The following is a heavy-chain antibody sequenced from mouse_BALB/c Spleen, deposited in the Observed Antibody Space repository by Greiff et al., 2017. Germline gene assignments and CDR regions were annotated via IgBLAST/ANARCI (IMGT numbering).Heavy chain of an antibody. CDR1: GFTFSSYG. D-gene: IGHD1-1*01. CDR2: INSNGGST. CDR3: ARASSYYYGSSYRHFDV. V-gene: IGHV5-6-3*01. J-gene: IGHJ1*01. Sequence: EVQLVESGGGLVQPGGSLKLSCAASGFTFSSYGMSWVRQTPDKRLELVATINSNGGSTYYPDSVKGRFTISRDNAKNTLYLQMSSLKSEDTAMYYCARASSYYYGSSYRHFDVWGAGTTVTVSS.